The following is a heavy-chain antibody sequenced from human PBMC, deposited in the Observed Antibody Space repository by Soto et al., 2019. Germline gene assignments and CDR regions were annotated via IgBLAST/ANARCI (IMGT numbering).Heavy chain of an antibody. V-gene: IGHV1-8*01. CDR3: ARFVRHQLPTIDY. CDR2: MNPSNGNT. J-gene: IGHJ4*02. CDR1: GYTFTNYD. D-gene: IGHD1-26*01. Sequence: GASVKVSCKASGYTFTNYDINWVRQATGQGLEWMGWMNPSNGNTGYAQKFQGRVTMTRDTSISTAYMELSSLTSADTAVYYCARFVRHQLPTIDYWGQGALVTVS.